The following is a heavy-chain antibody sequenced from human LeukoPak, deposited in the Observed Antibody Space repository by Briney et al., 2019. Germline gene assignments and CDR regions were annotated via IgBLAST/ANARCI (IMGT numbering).Heavy chain of an antibody. D-gene: IGHD3-22*01. CDR3: ARDWLDDAFDI. CDR2: MNPNSGNT. CDR1: GYTFTSYD. V-gene: IGHV1-8*03. J-gene: IGHJ3*02. Sequence: ASVKVSCKASGYTFTSYDINWVRQATGQGLEGMGWMNPNSGNTGYAQKFQGRVTITRNTSISTAYMELSSLRSEDTAVYYCARDWLDDAFDIWGQGTMVTVSP.